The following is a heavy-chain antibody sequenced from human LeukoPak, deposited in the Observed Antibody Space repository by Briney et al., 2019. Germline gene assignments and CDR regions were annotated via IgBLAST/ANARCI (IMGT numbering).Heavy chain of an antibody. CDR1: GGSISSGDYY. J-gene: IGHJ5*02. V-gene: IGHV4-30-4*02. D-gene: IGHD3-22*01. Sequence: SDTLSLTCTVSGGSISSGDYYWSWLRQPPGKGLEWVGYMYYSGSTYYNPSLKSRVTISVDTSKNQFSLKLSSVTAADTAVYYCARPYYYDSRIDPWGQGTLVTVSS. CDR3: ARPYYYDSRIDP. CDR2: MYYSGST.